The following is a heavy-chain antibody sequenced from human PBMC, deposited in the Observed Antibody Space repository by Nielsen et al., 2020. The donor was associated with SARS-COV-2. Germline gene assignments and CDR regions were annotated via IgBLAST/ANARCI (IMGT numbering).Heavy chain of an antibody. J-gene: IGHJ4*02. CDR2: IRSKANSYAT. CDR3: TRLGSSSWY. Sequence: GGSLRLSCAASGFTFSGSAMHWVRQASGKGLEWVGRIRSKANSYATAYAASVKGRFTISRDDSKNTAYLQMNSLKTEDTAVYYCTRLGSSSWYWGQGTLATVSS. V-gene: IGHV3-73*01. CDR1: GFTFSGSA. D-gene: IGHD6-13*01.